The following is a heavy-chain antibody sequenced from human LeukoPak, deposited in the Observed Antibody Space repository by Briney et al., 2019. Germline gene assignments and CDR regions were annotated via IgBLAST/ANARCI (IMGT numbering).Heavy chain of an antibody. CDR2: IIPILGIA. J-gene: IGHJ6*02. CDR3: ARDSFSMVRGMDV. V-gene: IGHV1-69*04. Sequence: ASVKVSCKASGYTFTSYGISWVRQAPGQGLEWMGRIIPILGIANYAQKFQGRVTITADKSTSTAYMELSSLRSEDTAVYYCARDSFSMVRGMDVWGQGTTVTVSS. CDR1: GYTFTSYG. D-gene: IGHD3-10*01.